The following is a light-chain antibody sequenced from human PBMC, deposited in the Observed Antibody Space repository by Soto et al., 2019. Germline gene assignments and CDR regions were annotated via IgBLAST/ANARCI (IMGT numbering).Light chain of an antibody. J-gene: IGKJ1*01. Sequence: EIVLTQSPGTLSLSPGERATLSCRASQSVSSSYLAWYQQKPGQAPRLLIYGASSRATGIPGRFSGSGSGTDFTVTNSRLEPEDFAVYYWHQYGTSPWTFGQGTKVEIK. V-gene: IGKV3-20*01. CDR2: GAS. CDR3: HQYGTSPWT. CDR1: QSVSSSY.